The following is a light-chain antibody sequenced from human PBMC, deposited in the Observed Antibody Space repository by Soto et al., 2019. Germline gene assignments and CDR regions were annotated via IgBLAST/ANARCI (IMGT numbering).Light chain of an antibody. J-gene: IGLJ1*01. Sequence: QSVLTQPASVSGSPGQSITISCTGTSSDVGSYNLVSWYQQRPGKAPKLIIYEGSKRPSGVSNRFSGSKSGNTASLTISGLQAEDEADYYCCSYAGSSTPYVFGTGTKVTVL. V-gene: IGLV2-23*01. CDR2: EGS. CDR1: SSDVGSYNL. CDR3: CSYAGSSTPYV.